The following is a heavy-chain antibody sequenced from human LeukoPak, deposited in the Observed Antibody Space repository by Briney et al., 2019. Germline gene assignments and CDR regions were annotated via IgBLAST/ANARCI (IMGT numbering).Heavy chain of an antibody. CDR2: IYYSGTT. V-gene: IGHV4-30-4*08. CDR1: GASINSGNSY. J-gene: IGHJ4*02. Sequence: SQTLSLICTVSGASINSGNSYWSWIRHPPGKGLEWMGYIYYSGTTYYNPSLKSRVSMSVDTSENQFSLKLNSVTAADTAVYYCARSPYFDFWAGYYDLDCWGQGTLVTVSS. CDR3: ARSPYFDFWAGYYDLDC. D-gene: IGHD3-3*01.